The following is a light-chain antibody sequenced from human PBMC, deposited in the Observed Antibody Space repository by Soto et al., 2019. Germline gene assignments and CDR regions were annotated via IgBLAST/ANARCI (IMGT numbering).Light chain of an antibody. V-gene: IGLV2-8*01. J-gene: IGLJ3*02. CDR1: SXDVGGYNY. CDR2: EVT. CDR3: SSYAASNNFYFV. Sequence: QSVLTQPPSASGSPGQSVTISCTGTSXDVGGYNYVSWYQQYPGRAPKLMIYEVTKRPSGVPDRFSGSKSGNTASLTVSGLQAEDEADYYCSSYAASNNFYFVFGGGTKLTVL.